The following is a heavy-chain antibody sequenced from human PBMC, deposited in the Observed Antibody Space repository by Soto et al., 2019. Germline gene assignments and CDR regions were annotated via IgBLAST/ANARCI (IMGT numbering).Heavy chain of an antibody. CDR1: GFTFSNYG. J-gene: IGHJ6*02. D-gene: IGHD2-15*01. CDR2: ISYDGSNK. CDR3: AKDDCYCSGGSCXPGYSGMDV. V-gene: IGHV3-30*18. Sequence: QVQLVESGGGVVQPGRSLRLSCAASGFTFSNYGMHWVRQAPGKGLEWVAVISYDGSNKYYADSVKGRFTISRDNSKNTLYLQINRLRAEDTAVYYCAKDDCYCSGGSCXPGYSGMDVWGQGTTVTVSS.